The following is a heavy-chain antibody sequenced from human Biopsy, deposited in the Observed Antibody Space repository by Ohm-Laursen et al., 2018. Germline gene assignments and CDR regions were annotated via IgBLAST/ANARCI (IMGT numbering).Heavy chain of an antibody. CDR2: VYYTGST. V-gene: IGHV4-59*01. D-gene: IGHD3-22*01. J-gene: IGHJ2*01. CDR3: ARDRGYYSDRTVPGYFDL. CDR1: GYSMSTYY. Sequence: GTLSLTCSVSGYSMSTYYWSWIRQPPGKGLEWIGYVYYTGSTDYNPSLQSRVTISVDTSKNHFSLRLRSVTPADTAIYYCARDRGYYSDRTVPGYFDLWGRGTLVTVSS.